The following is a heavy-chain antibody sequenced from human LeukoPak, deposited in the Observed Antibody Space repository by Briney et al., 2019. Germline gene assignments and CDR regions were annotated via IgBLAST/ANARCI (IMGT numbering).Heavy chain of an antibody. V-gene: IGHV1-2*02. CDR1: GYTFTGYY. CDR2: TNPNSGGT. CDR3: ARVIRYSSSWYWFDP. D-gene: IGHD6-13*01. Sequence: GASVKVSCKASGYTFTGYYMHWVRQAPGQGLEWMGWTNPNSGGTNYAQKFQGRVTTTRDTSISTAYMELSRLRSDDTAVYYCARVIRYSSSWYWFDPWGQGTLVTVSS. J-gene: IGHJ5*02.